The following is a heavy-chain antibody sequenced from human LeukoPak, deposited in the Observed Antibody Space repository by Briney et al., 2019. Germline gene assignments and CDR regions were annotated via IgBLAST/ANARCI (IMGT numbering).Heavy chain of an antibody. J-gene: IGHJ6*03. Sequence: PGRSLRLSCAASGFTFSSYAMHWVHQAPGKGLEWVAVISYDGSNKYYADSVKGRFTISRDNSKNTLYLQMNSLRAEDTAVYYCARDLAYYYYYMDVWGKGTTVTVSS. CDR3: ARDLAYYYYYMDV. CDR1: GFTFSSYA. CDR2: ISYDGSNK. V-gene: IGHV3-30*01.